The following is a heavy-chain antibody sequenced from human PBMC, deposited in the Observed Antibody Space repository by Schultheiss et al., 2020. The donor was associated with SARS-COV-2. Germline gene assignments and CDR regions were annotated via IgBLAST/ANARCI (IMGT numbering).Heavy chain of an antibody. CDR1: GYTFTGYY. J-gene: IGHJ4*02. V-gene: IGHV1-24*01. Sequence: ASVKVSCKASGYTFTGYYMHWVRQAPGKGLEWMGGFDPEDGETIYAQKFQGRVTMTEDTSTDTAYMELSSLRSEDTAVYYCATDPPDYDYVWGSYRLDYWGQGTLVTVSS. CDR3: ATDPPDYDYVWGSYRLDY. CDR2: FDPEDGET. D-gene: IGHD3-16*02.